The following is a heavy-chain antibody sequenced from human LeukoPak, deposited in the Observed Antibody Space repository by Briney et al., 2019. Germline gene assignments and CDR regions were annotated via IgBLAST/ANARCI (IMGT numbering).Heavy chain of an antibody. CDR2: ISADGGSA. J-gene: IGHJ4*02. Sequence: GGSLRLSCVASGLTFGESAMHWVRQAPGKGLEWVSLISADGGSAFSADSVKGRFSISRDNGKNSLYLQMDSLRSEDTAMYYCAKESGKFDYWGQGTLVVVSS. V-gene: IGHV3-43*02. CDR1: GLTFGESA. CDR3: AKESGKFDY.